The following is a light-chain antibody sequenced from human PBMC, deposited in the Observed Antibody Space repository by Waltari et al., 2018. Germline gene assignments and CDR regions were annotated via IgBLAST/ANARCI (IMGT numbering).Light chain of an antibody. J-gene: IGKJ1*01. V-gene: IGKV1-39*01. CDR1: QSIASN. CDR3: QQSYSSPRT. Sequence: DIHMTQSPSSLSASVGDRITITCRASQSIASNLSWEQQKPGKAPKLLIYAASSLQSGVPSRFSARGSGTDFTLTISSLQREDFATYYCQQSYSSPRTFGQGTKVEVK. CDR2: AAS.